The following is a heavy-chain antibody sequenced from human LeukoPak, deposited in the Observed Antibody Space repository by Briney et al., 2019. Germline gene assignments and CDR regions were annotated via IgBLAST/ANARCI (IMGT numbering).Heavy chain of an antibody. CDR1: GFSLSTSGMR. CDR2: IDWNDDK. J-gene: IGHJ4*02. V-gene: IGHV2-70*04. Sequence: SGPTLVNPTQILTLTCTFSGFSLSTSGMRVTWIRQPPGKALEWLARIDWNDDKFYSTSLKTRLTISKDTSKSQVVLTMTNVDPVDTGTYYCARMGGNYQFDSWGQGTLVTVSS. CDR3: ARMGGNYQFDS. D-gene: IGHD1-26*01.